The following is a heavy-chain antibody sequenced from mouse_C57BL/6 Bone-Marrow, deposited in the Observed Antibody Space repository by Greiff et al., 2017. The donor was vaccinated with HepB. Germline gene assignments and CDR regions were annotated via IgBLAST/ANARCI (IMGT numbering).Heavy chain of an antibody. D-gene: IGHD1-1*01. J-gene: IGHJ4*01. V-gene: IGHV3-6*01. CDR3: ARVAATVDYYAMDY. CDR1: GYSITSGYY. CDR2: ISYDGSN. Sequence: EVKLMESGPGLVKPSQSLSLTCSVTGYSITSGYYWNWIRQFPGNKLEWMGYISYDGSNNYNPSLKNRISITRDTSKNQFFLKLNSVTTEDTATYYCARVAATVDYYAMDYWGQGTSVTVSS.